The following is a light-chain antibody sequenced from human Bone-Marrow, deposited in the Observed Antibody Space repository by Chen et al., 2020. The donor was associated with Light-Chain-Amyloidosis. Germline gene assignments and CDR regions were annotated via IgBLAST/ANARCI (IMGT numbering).Light chain of an antibody. CDR2: DDS. CDR3: QVWDRSSDRPV. J-gene: IGLJ3*02. Sequence: SYVLTQPSSVSAAPGQTAPIACGGNNIGSTSVPWYQQTPGQAPLLVVYDDSDRPSGIPERLSGSNSGNTATLTISRVEAGDEADYYCQVWDRSSDRPVFGGGTKLTVL. CDR1: NIGSTS. V-gene: IGLV3-21*02.